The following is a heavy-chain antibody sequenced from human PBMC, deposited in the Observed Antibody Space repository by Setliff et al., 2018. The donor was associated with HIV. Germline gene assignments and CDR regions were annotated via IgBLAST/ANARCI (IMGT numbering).Heavy chain of an antibody. Sequence: PSETLSLTCAVYGGSFSGYYWSWIRQPPGKGLEWIGEINHSGSTYYNPSLKSRVTISVDTSKNQFSLKLSSVTAADTAVYYCARHMLYDSSGYTHAYFDYWGQGTLVTVSS. J-gene: IGHJ4*02. D-gene: IGHD3-22*01. CDR1: GGSFSGYY. CDR3: ARHMLYDSSGYTHAYFDY. CDR2: INHSGST. V-gene: IGHV4-34*01.